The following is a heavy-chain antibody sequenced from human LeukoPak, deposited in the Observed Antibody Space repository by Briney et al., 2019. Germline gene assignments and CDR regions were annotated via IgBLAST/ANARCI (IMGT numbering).Heavy chain of an antibody. J-gene: IGHJ4*02. Sequence: SETLSLTCNVSGYSISSGYYWGWIRQPPGKALEWIGTTFHSGSPNYNPSLKSRVTISIDTSKNQFSLKLSSVAAAETAFYYCARDAGGDFDYWGQGTLVTASS. D-gene: IGHD2-21*01. CDR3: ARDAGGDFDY. CDR2: TFHSGSP. CDR1: GYSISSGYY. V-gene: IGHV4-38-2*02.